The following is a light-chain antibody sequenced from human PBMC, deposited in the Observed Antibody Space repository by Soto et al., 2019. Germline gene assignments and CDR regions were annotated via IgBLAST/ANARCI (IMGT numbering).Light chain of an antibody. CDR2: DVS. V-gene: IGLV2-14*03. CDR1: SSDVGGYNY. J-gene: IGLJ2*01. Sequence: QSALTQPASVSGSPGQSITLSCTGTSSDVGGYNYVSWYQQHPGKAPKLIIYDVSDRPPGVSNRFSGSKSGNTASLTISGLQAEDEADYYCSSYTTFSALGVFGGGTKLTVL. CDR3: SSYTTFSALGV.